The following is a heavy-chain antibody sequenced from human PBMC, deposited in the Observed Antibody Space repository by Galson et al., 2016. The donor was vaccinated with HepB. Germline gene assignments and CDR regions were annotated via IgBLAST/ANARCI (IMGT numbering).Heavy chain of an antibody. J-gene: IGHJ3*01. CDR3: ARDWNPSFTGGFYYDAFDL. Sequence: SLRLSCATSRFSFGHYWMTWVRQALGKGLEWVANIKQDGSRKYYVDSVKGRFTISRDNAKNSLYLQMNSLRAEDTAVYYCARDWNPSFTGGFYYDAFDLWGQGTVVTVSS. V-gene: IGHV3-7*01. D-gene: IGHD2-8*02. CDR2: IKQDGSRK. CDR1: RFSFGHYW.